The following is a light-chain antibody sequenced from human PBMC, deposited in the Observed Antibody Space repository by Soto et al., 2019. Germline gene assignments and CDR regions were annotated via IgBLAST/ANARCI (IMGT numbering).Light chain of an antibody. CDR2: DAS. V-gene: IGKV3-11*01. J-gene: IGKJ1*01. CDR1: QSVSRF. Sequence: EIVLTQSPATLSLSPGERATLSCRASQSVSRFLAWFQQKPGQAPRLLIYDASNRATGIPARFSGSGSGTDFTLTISSLEPEDYAVYYCHQRSNWPWTFGQGTKVEIQ. CDR3: HQRSNWPWT.